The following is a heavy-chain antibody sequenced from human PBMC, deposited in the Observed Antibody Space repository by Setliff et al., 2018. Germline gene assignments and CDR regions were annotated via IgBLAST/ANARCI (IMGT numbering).Heavy chain of an antibody. J-gene: IGHJ4*02. CDR3: ARTYGYYLPEPSYYFDY. CDR2: IYIGGSA. CDR1: GGSISSYY. Sequence: SETLSLTCTVSGGSISSYYWSWIRKPAGKGLEWIGHIYIGGSANYNPSLKSRVTISVDTSKNQFSLKLSSVTAADTAVYYCARTYGYYLPEPSYYFDYWGQGTRVTSPQ. V-gene: IGHV4-4*07. D-gene: IGHD3-3*01.